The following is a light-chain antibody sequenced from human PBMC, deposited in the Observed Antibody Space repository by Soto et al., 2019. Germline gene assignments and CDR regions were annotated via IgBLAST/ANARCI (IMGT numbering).Light chain of an antibody. Sequence: IQLTQSPSSLSASVGDRVTITCRASQDISSSLGWYQQKPGKAPKLLIYAASILQSGVPSRFSGSGFGTDFTLTISSLQAEDFASYFCQQLRSYPSTVGGGTKVDIK. CDR1: QDISSS. CDR2: AAS. CDR3: QQLRSYPST. J-gene: IGKJ4*01. V-gene: IGKV1-9*01.